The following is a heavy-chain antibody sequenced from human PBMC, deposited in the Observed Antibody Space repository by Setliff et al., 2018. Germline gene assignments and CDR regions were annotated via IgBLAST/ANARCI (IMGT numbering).Heavy chain of an antibody. CDR1: GDSISSGNFY. CDR3: ARDRYYGSGSYYNYFDK. J-gene: IGHJ4*02. V-gene: IGHV4-61*09. CDR2: IYTTGRT. D-gene: IGHD3-10*01. Sequence: SETLSLTCTVSGDSISSGNFYWTWIRQPAGKGLEWIGHIYTTGRTDYNPSLKSRVTISLDTPKNQFSLKLTSVTAADTAVYYCARDRYYGSGSYYNYFDKWGQGSLVTVSS.